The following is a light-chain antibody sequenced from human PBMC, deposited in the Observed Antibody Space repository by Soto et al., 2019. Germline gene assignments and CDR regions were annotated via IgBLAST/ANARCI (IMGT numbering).Light chain of an antibody. CDR2: GAS. Sequence: EILLTQSPGTLSFSPGGRCALSCSASQSVSSSYLAWYQQKPGQAPRLLIYGASSRATGIPDRFSGSGSGTGFTLTISRLETEDIALYYCQQYSTSRTFGQGTKVDIK. CDR3: QQYSTSRT. CDR1: QSVSSSY. V-gene: IGKV3-20*01. J-gene: IGKJ1*01.